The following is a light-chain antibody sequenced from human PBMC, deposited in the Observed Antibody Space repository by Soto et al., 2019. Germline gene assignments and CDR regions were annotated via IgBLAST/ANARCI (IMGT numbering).Light chain of an antibody. J-gene: IGKJ1*01. V-gene: IGKV3-20*01. CDR3: QQYGSSPWT. Sequence: EIVLTQSPGTLSLSPGERATLSCRASQSVSSSHLAWYQQKPGQAPRLIIYGASSRATGIPDRFSGSGSGIEFTRTSSRLEPEDFSVYYGQQYGSSPWTVGRGLKVEIK. CDR1: QSVSSSH. CDR2: GAS.